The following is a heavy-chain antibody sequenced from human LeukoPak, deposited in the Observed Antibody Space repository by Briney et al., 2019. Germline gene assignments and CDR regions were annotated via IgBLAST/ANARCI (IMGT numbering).Heavy chain of an antibody. CDR1: GFTFSSYS. D-gene: IGHD6-13*01. Sequence: PGGSLRLSCAASGFTFSSYSMNWVRQAPGKGLEWVSSISSSSSYIYYADSVRGRFAISRDNTKKSVFLQMHSLRAEDTAVYYCARDLGLREQLPASYYYYNGVDIWGKGTTVIVSS. J-gene: IGHJ6*04. CDR3: ARDLGLREQLPASYYYYNGVDI. V-gene: IGHV3-21*01. CDR2: ISSSSSYI.